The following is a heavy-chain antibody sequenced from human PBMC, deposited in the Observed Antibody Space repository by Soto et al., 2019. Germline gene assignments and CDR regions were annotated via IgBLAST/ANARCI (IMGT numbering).Heavy chain of an antibody. D-gene: IGHD3-3*01. CDR2: ISYDGGVK. CDR1: GFAFSNFA. J-gene: IGHJ4*02. Sequence: GGSLRLSCEASGFAFSNFAFHWVRQAPGKGLQWVAVISYDGGVKFYADSVKGRFSVSRDNFKNTVHLQMSSLRVEDTALYYCARDGFDVWSGEVGGIFGSWGLGTLVTVSS. CDR3: ARDGFDVWSGEVGGIFGS. V-gene: IGHV3-30*04.